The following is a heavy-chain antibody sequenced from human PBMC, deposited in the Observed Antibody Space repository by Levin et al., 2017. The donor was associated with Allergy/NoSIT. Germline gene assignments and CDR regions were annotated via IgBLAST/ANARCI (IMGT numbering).Heavy chain of an antibody. CDR2: IHFNGDT. J-gene: IGHJ4*02. V-gene: IGHV4-4*07. Sequence: SETLSLTCTVSAASITDYFWSWIRQPAGKGLEWIGRIHFNGDTNYNLSLRDRITMSANTSKRQFSLKMRSLTAADTAVYYCAREVLACCKSLSCYTDLDYWGQGARVTVSS. CDR1: AASITDYF. CDR3: AREVLACCKSLSCYTDLDY. D-gene: IGHD2-2*02.